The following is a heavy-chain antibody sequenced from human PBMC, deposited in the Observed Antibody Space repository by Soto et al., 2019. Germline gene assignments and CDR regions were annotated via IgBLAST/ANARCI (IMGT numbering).Heavy chain of an antibody. CDR1: GFILSDCA. V-gene: IGHV3-48*01. CDR2: ISSSSSVI. CDR3: ARDLSWGSNWYYYMDV. D-gene: IGHD7-27*01. J-gene: IGHJ6*03. Sequence: EVQLVESGGDLVQPGGSLRLSCATSGFILSDCAMNWVRQAPGKGLEWVSYISSSSSVIDYADSVKGRFTVSRDNARNSLNHQMNSLRAEDTAVYYCARDLSWGSNWYYYMDVWGKGTTVTVSS.